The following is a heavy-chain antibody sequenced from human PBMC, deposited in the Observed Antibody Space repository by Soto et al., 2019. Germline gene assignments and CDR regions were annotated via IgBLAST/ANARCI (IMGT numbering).Heavy chain of an antibody. D-gene: IGHD3-22*01. Sequence: GGSLRLSCAASGFTFSSYEMNWVRQAPGKGLEWVSYISSSGSTIYYADSVKGRFTISRDNAKNSLYLQMNSLRAEDKAVYYCARVVIVVVRPGGRDAFDIWRQGKMVTVS. CDR1: GFTFSSYE. CDR2: ISSSGSTI. J-gene: IGHJ3*02. V-gene: IGHV3-48*03. CDR3: ARVVIVVVRPGGRDAFDI.